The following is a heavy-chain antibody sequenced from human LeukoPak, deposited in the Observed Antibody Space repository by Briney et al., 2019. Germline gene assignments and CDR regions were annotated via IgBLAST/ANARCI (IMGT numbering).Heavy chain of an antibody. CDR3: ARARTGDGYSFYFDY. CDR1: EFTFSRYW. J-gene: IGHJ4*02. Sequence: PGGSLRLSCAASEFTFSRYWMSWVRQAPGKGLEWVANIKQDESEKYYVDSVKGRSTISRDNTKNSLYLQMNSLRAGDTAVYYCARARTGDGYSFYFDYWGQGTLVTVSS. CDR2: IKQDESEK. V-gene: IGHV3-7*03. D-gene: IGHD5-18*01.